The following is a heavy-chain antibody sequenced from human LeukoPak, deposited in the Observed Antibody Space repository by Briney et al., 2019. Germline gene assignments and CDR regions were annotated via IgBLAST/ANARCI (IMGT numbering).Heavy chain of an antibody. CDR1: GYIFTSYG. D-gene: IGHD3-10*02. J-gene: IGHJ4*02. V-gene: IGHV1-18*01. CDR2: ISAYNGNT. CDR3: ARDGRMFGRENWRALDY. Sequence: ASVKVSCKASGYIFTSYGISWVRQAPGQGLEWMGWISAYNGNTNYAQKLQGRVTMTTDTSTSTAYMELRSLRSDDTAVYYCARDGRMFGRENWRALDYWGQGTLVTVSS.